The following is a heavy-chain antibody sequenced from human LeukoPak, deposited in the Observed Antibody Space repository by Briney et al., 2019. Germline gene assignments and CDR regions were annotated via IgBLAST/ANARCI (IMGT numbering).Heavy chain of an antibody. CDR1: GGSFSGYY. D-gene: IGHD4-17*01. V-gene: IGHV4-34*01. J-gene: IGHJ4*02. Sequence: SETLSLTCVVSGGSFSGYYWSWIRQPPGKGLEWIGEINNSGSTNYNPSLKSRVTISVDTSKNQFSLKLSSVTGADTAVYYCARGGYGDYSFFDYWGQGTLVTVSS. CDR3: ARGGYGDYSFFDY. CDR2: INNSGST.